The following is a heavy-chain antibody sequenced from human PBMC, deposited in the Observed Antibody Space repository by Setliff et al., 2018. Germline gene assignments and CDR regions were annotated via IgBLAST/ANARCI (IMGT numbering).Heavy chain of an antibody. Sequence: ASVKVSCKASGLTFTTFSISWVRQAPGQGLEWMGWITNYNGKAAYAQKFQGRVNMTRNTSITTAYMELSSLRFEDTAVYYCARGALVLQFLEWLPRYYYMDVWGKGTTVTVSS. CDR2: ITNYNGKA. J-gene: IGHJ6*03. V-gene: IGHV1-8*01. D-gene: IGHD3-3*01. CDR3: ARGALVLQFLEWLPRYYYMDV. CDR1: GLTFTTFS.